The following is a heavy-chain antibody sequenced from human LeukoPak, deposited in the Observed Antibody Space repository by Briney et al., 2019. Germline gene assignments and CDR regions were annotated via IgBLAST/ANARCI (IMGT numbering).Heavy chain of an antibody. Sequence: GGSLRLSCAASGFTVSSNYMSWVRQAPGKGLEWVSVIYSGGSTYYADSVKGRFTISRDNAKNSLYLQMNSLRAEDTAVYYCARDRGYYDSSRPRPFDYWGQGTLVTVSS. D-gene: IGHD3-22*01. V-gene: IGHV3-66*01. CDR2: IYSGGST. CDR3: ARDRGYYDSSRPRPFDY. J-gene: IGHJ4*02. CDR1: GFTVSSNY.